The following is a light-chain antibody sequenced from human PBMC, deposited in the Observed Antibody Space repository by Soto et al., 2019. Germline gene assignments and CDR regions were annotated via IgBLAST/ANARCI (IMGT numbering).Light chain of an antibody. CDR1: QSISSY. CDR2: KAS. Sequence: DIQMTQSPSSLSASVGDRVTITCRASQSISSYLNWYQQKPGKAPKLLISKASSLESGVPSRFSGSGSGTEFTLTISSLQPDDFATYYCQQYNSRRTFGQGTTGDIK. J-gene: IGKJ1*01. CDR3: QQYNSRRT. V-gene: IGKV1-5*03.